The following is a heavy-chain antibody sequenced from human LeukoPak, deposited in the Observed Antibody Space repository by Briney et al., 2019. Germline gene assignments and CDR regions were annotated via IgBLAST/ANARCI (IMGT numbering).Heavy chain of an antibody. CDR2: MNPNSGNT. D-gene: IGHD3-10*01. V-gene: IGHV1-8*01. Sequence: ASVKVSCKASGYTFTSYDINWVRHASGQGLEWMGWMNPNSGNTGFALKFQGRVTMTRNTSISTAYMELSSLRSEDTAVYYCARRKITMVRGGKIMDVWGQGTTVTVSS. CDR3: ARRKITMVRGGKIMDV. J-gene: IGHJ6*02. CDR1: GYTFTSYD.